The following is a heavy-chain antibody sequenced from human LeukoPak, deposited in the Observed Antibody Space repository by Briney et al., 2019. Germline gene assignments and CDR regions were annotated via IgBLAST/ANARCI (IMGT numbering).Heavy chain of an antibody. CDR2: IDNDGSDT. CDR1: GFTFNTYW. V-gene: IGHV3-74*01. J-gene: IGHJ3*02. Sequence: GGSLRLSCAASGFTFNTYWLHWVRQAPGKGLVWVSRIDNDGSDTIYADSVKGRFTISRDNAKSTLYLQMNSLKAEDTAVYYCARGGYHHGLDIWGQGTMVTVSS. D-gene: IGHD3-10*01. CDR3: ARGGYHHGLDI.